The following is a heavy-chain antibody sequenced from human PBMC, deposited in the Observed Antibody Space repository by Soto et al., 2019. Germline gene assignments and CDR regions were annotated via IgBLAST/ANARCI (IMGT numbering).Heavy chain of an antibody. J-gene: IGHJ6*02. CDR1: GLCLSDSY. CDR3: ARELGYSASQYYGMDV. V-gene: IGHV3-11*06. CDR2: ISSSSRYT. Sequence: GSLGLSGAAPGLCLSDSYMSWIRQVPGKGLEWVPYISSSSRYTNSADSVKGRFTISRDNAKNSLYLQMKSMRAEDTAVYYCARELGYSASQYYGMDVWGQGTTVT. D-gene: IGHD5-18*01.